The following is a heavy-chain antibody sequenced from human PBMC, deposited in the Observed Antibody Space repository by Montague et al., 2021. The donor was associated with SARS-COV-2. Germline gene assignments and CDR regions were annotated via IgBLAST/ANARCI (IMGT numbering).Heavy chain of an antibody. CDR3: ARAYYGVNDAFDI. CDR2: LYYGGSI. D-gene: IGHD2/OR15-2a*01. CDR1: GGSVNSGSLH. Sequence: SETLSLTCTVSGGSVNSGSLHWSWIRQPPGKGLEWIGYLYYGGSINYNPSLKSRVTISVDTSKNDFSLKLSSVTAADTAVYFCARAYYGVNDAFDIWGHGIMVTVSS. J-gene: IGHJ3*02. V-gene: IGHV4-61*03.